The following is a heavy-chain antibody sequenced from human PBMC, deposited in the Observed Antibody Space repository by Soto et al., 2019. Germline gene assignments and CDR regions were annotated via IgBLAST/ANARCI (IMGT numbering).Heavy chain of an antibody. V-gene: IGHV3-21*01. CDR3: SSQRGYSYGLLDY. CDR2: ISSSSSYI. J-gene: IGHJ4*02. CDR1: GFTFSSYS. Sequence: GGSLRLSCAASGFTFSSYSMNWVRQAPGKGLEWVSSISSSSSYIYYADSVKGRFTISRDNAKNSLYLQMNSLRAEDTAVYYCSSQRGYSYGLLDYWGQGTLDIVSS. D-gene: IGHD5-18*01.